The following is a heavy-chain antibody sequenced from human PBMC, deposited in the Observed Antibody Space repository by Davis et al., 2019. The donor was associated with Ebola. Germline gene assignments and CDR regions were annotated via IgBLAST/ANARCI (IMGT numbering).Heavy chain of an antibody. CDR2: IAYDGSNK. D-gene: IGHD3-10*01. CDR3: ARVDGSGSYYLAYYYYGMDV. Sequence: SLIISCAASGFTFSSYAMHWVRQAPVTGLEWVAVIAYDGSNKYYADSVKGRFTISRDNSKNTLYLQMNSLRAEDTAVYYCARVDGSGSYYLAYYYYGMDVWGQGTTVTVSS. V-gene: IGHV3-30*03. J-gene: IGHJ6*02. CDR1: GFTFSSYA.